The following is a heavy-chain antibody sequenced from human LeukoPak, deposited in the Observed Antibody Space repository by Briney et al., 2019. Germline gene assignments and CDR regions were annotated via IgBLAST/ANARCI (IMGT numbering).Heavy chain of an antibody. CDR1: GDTFSNYA. Sequence: SVKVSCKASGDTFSNYAIRWMRQAPGHGLEWMGGIIPLFDSSNYAQRFQGRVTFTADESTSTAYMELSSLTSDDTANYYCASTKGGDYYDSSGFPYWGQGTQVIVSS. CDR2: IIPLFDSS. V-gene: IGHV1-69*13. J-gene: IGHJ4*02. D-gene: IGHD3-22*01. CDR3: ASTKGGDYYDSSGFPY.